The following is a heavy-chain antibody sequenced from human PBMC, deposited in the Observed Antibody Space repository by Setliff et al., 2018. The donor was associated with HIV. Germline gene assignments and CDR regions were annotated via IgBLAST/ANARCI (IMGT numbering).Heavy chain of an antibody. CDR2: IYYTGST. V-gene: IGHV4-39*01. Sequence: PSETLSLTCSVSGDSVSNSHYYWAWIRQPPGKGLEWIGTIYYTGSTYYSPSLKSRVAISIDTSQNQFSLRLSSVTAADTALYYCTRHSYFRDDGYKNDYWGQGTLVTVSS. CDR1: GDSVSNSHYY. J-gene: IGHJ4*02. D-gene: IGHD5-12*01. CDR3: TRHSYFRDDGYKNDY.